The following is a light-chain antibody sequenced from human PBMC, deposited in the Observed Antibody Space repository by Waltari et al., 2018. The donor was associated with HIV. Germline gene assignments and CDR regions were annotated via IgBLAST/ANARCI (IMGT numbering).Light chain of an antibody. CDR2: DAS. V-gene: IGKV1-13*02. J-gene: IGKJ1*01. CDR1: QGISGA. CDR3: LQFNSYPWT. Sequence: AIQLTQSPSSLSASVRDRVTITCRASQGISGALAWYQQKPGKAPNLLIYDASTLESGVPSRFSGSGSGTDFTLTISSLQPEDFATYYCLQFNSYPWTFGQGTKVEI.